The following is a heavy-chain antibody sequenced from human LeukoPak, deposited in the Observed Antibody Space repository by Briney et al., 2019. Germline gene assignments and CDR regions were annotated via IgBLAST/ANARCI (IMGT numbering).Heavy chain of an antibody. J-gene: IGHJ6*03. CDR1: GYTFTSYD. V-gene: IGHV1-8*03. CDR3: ARGLRYSNYVYYYYYMDV. D-gene: IGHD4-11*01. Sequence: ASVTVSCKASGYTFTSYDINWVRQATGQGLEWMGWMNPNSGNTGYAQKFQGRVTITRNTSISTAYMELSSLRSEDTAVYYCARGLRYSNYVYYYYYMDVWGKGTTVTVSS. CDR2: MNPNSGNT.